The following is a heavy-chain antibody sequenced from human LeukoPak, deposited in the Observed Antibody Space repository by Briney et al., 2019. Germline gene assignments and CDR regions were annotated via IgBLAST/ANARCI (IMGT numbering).Heavy chain of an antibody. V-gene: IGHV4-61*02. Sequence: KPSETLSLTCTVSGGSISSGSYYWSWIRQPAGKGLEWIGRIYTSGSTNYNPSLKSRATISVDTSKNQFSLKLSSVTAADTAVYYCARAATGYFDYWGQGTQVTVSS. CDR3: ARAATGYFDY. CDR1: GGSISSGSYY. J-gene: IGHJ4*02. CDR2: IYTSGST. D-gene: IGHD1-26*01.